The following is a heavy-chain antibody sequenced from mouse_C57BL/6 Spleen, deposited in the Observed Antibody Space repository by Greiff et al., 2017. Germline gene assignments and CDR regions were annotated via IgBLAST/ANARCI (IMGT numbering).Heavy chain of an antibody. Sequence: QVQLQQPGAELVRPGSSVKLSCKASGYTFTSYWMHWVKQRPIQGLEWICNIDPSDSETHYNQKFKDKATLTIAKSSSTAYMQLSSLTSEYSAVYYCARAPHYYGSSFYYAMDYWGQGTSVTVSS. CDR2: IDPSDSET. D-gene: IGHD1-1*01. CDR1: GYTFTSYW. CDR3: ARAPHYYGSSFYYAMDY. V-gene: IGHV1-52*01. J-gene: IGHJ4*01.